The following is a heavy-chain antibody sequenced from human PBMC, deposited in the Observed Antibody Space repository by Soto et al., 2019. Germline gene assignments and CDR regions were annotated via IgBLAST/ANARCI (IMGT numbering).Heavy chain of an antibody. CDR2: IDPNSGGT. CDR3: ARIDPVTINYYYGMDV. CDR1: GYTFTAYY. D-gene: IGHD3-3*01. Sequence: ASVKVSCKXSGYTFTAYYIHWVRQAPGQGLEWMGWIDPNSGGTNYAQKFQDRVTMTRDTSISTAYMELSRLRSDDTAVYYCARIDPVTINYYYGMDVWGQGTTVTAP. J-gene: IGHJ6*02. V-gene: IGHV1-2*02.